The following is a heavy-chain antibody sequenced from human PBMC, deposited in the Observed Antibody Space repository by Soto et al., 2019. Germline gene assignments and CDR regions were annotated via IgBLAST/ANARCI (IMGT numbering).Heavy chain of an antibody. CDR3: AREGRYSRGWYGFYYYGMDV. J-gene: IGHJ6*02. CDR1: GYTFTSYA. Sequence: ASVKVSCKASGYTFTSYAMHWVRQAPGQRLEWMGWINAGNGNTKYSQKFQGRVTITRDTSASTAYMELSRLRSEDTAVYYCAREGRYSRGWYGFYYYGMDVWGQGTTVTVSS. V-gene: IGHV1-3*01. CDR2: INAGNGNT. D-gene: IGHD6-19*01.